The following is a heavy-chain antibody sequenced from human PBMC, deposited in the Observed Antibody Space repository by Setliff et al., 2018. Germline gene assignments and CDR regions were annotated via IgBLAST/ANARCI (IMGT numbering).Heavy chain of an antibody. J-gene: IGHJ6*03. V-gene: IGHV4-39*07. Sequence: LSLTCTVSGYSISSSSYYWGWIRQPPGKGLEWIGHIYIGGSANYNPSLKSRVTMSIDTSKNQFSLKLNSVTAADMAVYYCAREQWLDPPGYYYMDVWAKGTTVTVSS. CDR1: GYSISSSSYY. D-gene: IGHD6-19*01. CDR2: IYIGGSA. CDR3: AREQWLDPPGYYYMDV.